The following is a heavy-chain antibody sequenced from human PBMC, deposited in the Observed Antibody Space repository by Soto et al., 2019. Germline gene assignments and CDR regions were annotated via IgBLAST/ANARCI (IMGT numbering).Heavy chain of an antibody. CDR2: IIPIFGTA. D-gene: IGHD3-3*01. V-gene: IGHV1-69*12. Sequence: QVQLVQSGAEVKKPGSSVKVSCKASGGTFSSYAISWVRQAPGQGLEWMGGIIPIFGTANYAQKFQGRVTITADESTSTAYMELSSLRSEDTAVYYCARGPFGVVIMTYYYYGMDVWGQGTTVTVSS. CDR1: GGTFSSYA. J-gene: IGHJ6*02. CDR3: ARGPFGVVIMTYYYYGMDV.